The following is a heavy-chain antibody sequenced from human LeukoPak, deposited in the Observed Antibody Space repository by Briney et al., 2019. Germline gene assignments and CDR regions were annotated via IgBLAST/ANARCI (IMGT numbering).Heavy chain of an antibody. CDR3: AGLSTFISSRWYGPGHGMDV. V-gene: IGHV4-59*01. CDR1: GGSISSYY. Sequence: SETLSLTCTVSGGSISSYYWSWIRQPPGKGLEWIGYIYYSGSTNYNPSLKSRVTISVDTSKNQFSLKLSSVTAADTAVYYCAGLSTFISSRWYGPGHGMDVWGQGTTVTVSS. J-gene: IGHJ6*02. CDR2: IYYSGST. D-gene: IGHD6-13*01.